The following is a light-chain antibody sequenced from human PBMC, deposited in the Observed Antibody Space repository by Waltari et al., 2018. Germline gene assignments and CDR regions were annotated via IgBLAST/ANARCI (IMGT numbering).Light chain of an antibody. V-gene: IGKV3-11*01. CDR3: QQRSNWPELT. Sequence: EIALTQSPATLSLSPGERATLSCRASQSVGTSLAWYQQKPGQAPRLLIYDASNRATGIPARFSGVGSGTDFTVTISSLEPEDFAVYYCQQRSNWPELTFGGGTKVQIK. CDR2: DAS. CDR1: QSVGTS. J-gene: IGKJ4*01.